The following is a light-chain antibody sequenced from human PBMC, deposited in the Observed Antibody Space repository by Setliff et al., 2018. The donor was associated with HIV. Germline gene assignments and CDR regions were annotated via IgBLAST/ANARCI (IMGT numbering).Light chain of an antibody. Sequence: LTQPRSVSGSPGQSVTISCTGTSSDVGTYNYVSWYQQHPGKAPKLMIFEVSKRPSGVPDRFSGSKSGNTASLTISGLQAEDEADYYCCSYAGSYSFFVFGSGTKVTV. J-gene: IGLJ1*01. CDR2: EVS. CDR3: CSYAGSYSFFV. V-gene: IGLV2-11*01. CDR1: SSDVGTYNY.